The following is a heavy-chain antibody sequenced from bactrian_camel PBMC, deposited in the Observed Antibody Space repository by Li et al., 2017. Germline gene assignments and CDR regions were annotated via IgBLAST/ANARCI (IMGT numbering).Heavy chain of an antibody. CDR3: AASELSYDHWWSLRTVDYQD. D-gene: IGHD7*01. V-gene: IGHV3S55*01. J-gene: IGHJ4*01. CDR1: GYSHDRYC. CDR2: IDIDGSI. Sequence: VQLVESGGGSVQAGGSLRLSCSASGYSHDRYCMAWFRQAPGKEREGIAAIDIDGSITYAESVKGRFTIFQDSAENTLYLQMNSLKPEDTAMYYCAASELSYDHWWSLRTVDYQDWGQGTQVTVS.